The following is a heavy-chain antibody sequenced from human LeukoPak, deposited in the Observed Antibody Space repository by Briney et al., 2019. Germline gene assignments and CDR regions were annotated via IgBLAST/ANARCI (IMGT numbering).Heavy chain of an antibody. J-gene: IGHJ4*02. CDR3: AGGYGAIDY. D-gene: IGHD5-12*01. V-gene: IGHV4-59*08. CDR2: IYYSGST. Sequence: PSESLSLTCTVSGGSISTYYWSWIRQPPGKGLEWIGYIYYSGSTNYNPFLKSRVTISVDTSKNQFSLKLSSATAADTAVYYCAGGYGAIDYWGQGILVTVSS. CDR1: GGSISTYY.